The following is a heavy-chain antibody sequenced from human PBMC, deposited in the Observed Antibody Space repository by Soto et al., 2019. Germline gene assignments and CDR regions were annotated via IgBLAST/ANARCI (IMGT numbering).Heavy chain of an antibody. CDR3: ARSLGLGYYYYMDV. V-gene: IGHV1-8*01. CDR1: GYSFITYD. CDR2: MNPTSGRT. Sequence: ASVKVSCKASGYSFITYDINWVRQAAGQGLEWMGWMNPTSGRTGCAQKFQGRLTMTMDTSSSTAYMELSSLRSEDTAVYYCARSLGLGYYYYMDVWGKGTTVTVSS. J-gene: IGHJ6*03. D-gene: IGHD3-16*01.